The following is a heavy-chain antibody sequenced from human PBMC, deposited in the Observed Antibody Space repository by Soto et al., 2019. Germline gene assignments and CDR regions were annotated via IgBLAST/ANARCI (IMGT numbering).Heavy chain of an antibody. CDR3: ARDNGYSQQYHY. CDR1: GGSLSSYY. D-gene: IGHD2-15*01. CDR2: IYYSGST. V-gene: IGHV4-59*01. Sequence: SETLSLTCVVSGGSLSSYYWSWIRQPPGKGLEWIGYIYYSGSTNYNPSLKSRVTISVDTSKNQFSLKLSSVTAADTAVYYCARDNGYSQQYHYWGQGTLVTVSS. J-gene: IGHJ4*02.